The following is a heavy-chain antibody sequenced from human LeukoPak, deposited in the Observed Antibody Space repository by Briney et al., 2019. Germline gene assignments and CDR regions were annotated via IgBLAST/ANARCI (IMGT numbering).Heavy chain of an antibody. CDR1: GFTFSNYW. V-gene: IGHV3-74*01. D-gene: IGHD6-6*01. CDR2: IRSDGGDT. J-gene: IGHJ6*02. Sequence: GESLKISCEASGFTFSNYWMHWVRQVPGKGLVWVSRIRSDGGDTTYADFVQGRFTISRDNVKNMLYLQMNSLRAEDTAVYYCARLAARQILGYYGMDVWGQGTTVTVSS. CDR3: ARLAARQILGYYGMDV.